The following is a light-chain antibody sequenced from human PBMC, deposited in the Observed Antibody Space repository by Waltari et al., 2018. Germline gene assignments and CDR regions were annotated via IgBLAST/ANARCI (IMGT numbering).Light chain of an antibody. Sequence: ETQMTQSPSTLSASAGYRVTITCRASESISSWLAWYQQKPGRAPKLLVYEASSLERGVPSRFSGGGFGTEFTLTISGLQPDDFATYYCQQYAGSPWTFGQGTKVEIK. CDR1: ESISSW. CDR2: EAS. CDR3: QQYAGSPWT. J-gene: IGKJ1*01. V-gene: IGKV1-5*03.